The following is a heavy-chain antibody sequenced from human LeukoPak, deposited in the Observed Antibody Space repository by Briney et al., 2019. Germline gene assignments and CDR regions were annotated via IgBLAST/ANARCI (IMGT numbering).Heavy chain of an antibody. Sequence: SETLSLTCAVYGGSFSVYYCSWIRQPPGKGLEWIGEINHSGSTNYNPSLKSRVTISVDTSKNQFSLKLSSVTAADTAVYYCARSFSNGDIDYWGQGTLVTVSS. CDR1: GGSFSVYY. CDR3: ARSFSNGDIDY. D-gene: IGHD4-11*01. CDR2: INHSGST. V-gene: IGHV4-34*01. J-gene: IGHJ4*02.